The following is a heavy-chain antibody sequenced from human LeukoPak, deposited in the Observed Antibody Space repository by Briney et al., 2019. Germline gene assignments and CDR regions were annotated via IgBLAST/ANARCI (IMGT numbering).Heavy chain of an antibody. D-gene: IGHD1-26*01. CDR1: GGSFSGYY. Sequence: SETLSLTCAVYGGSFSGYYWSWIRQPPGKGLEWIGYIYYSGSTNYNPSLKSRVTISVDTSKNQFSLKLSSVTAADTAVYYCARGSSGSYSDFDYWGQGTLVTVSS. J-gene: IGHJ4*02. CDR2: IYYSGST. V-gene: IGHV4-59*01. CDR3: ARGSSGSYSDFDY.